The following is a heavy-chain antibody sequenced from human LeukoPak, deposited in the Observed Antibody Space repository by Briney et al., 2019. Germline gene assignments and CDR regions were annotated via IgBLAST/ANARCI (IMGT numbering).Heavy chain of an antibody. CDR2: TSENGGST. CDR1: GFTFSSYA. V-gene: IGHV3-23*01. D-gene: IGHD3-9*01. Sequence: GGSLRLSCEASGFTFSSYAMGWVRQAPGKGLEWVSVTSENGGSTHYADSVKGRFTIYRDNSKNTLYLQMNSLGGEDTAVYYCAKGRWGLTINNFDIWGQGRMVTVSS. CDR3: AKGRWGLTINNFDI. J-gene: IGHJ3*02.